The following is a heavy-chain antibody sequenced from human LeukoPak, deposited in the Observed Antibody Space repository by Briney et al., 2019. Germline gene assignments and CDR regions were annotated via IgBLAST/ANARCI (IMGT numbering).Heavy chain of an antibody. V-gene: IGHV3-30-3*02. D-gene: IGHD3-16*01. CDR2: ISYDGSNK. Sequence: GGSLRLSCAASGFTFSSYAMHWVRQAPGKGLEWVAVISYDGSNKYYADSVKGRFTISRDNSKNTLYLQMNSLRAEDTAVYYCAKFGSDGGFIDAFDIWGQGTMVTVSS. J-gene: IGHJ3*02. CDR1: GFTFSSYA. CDR3: AKFGSDGGFIDAFDI.